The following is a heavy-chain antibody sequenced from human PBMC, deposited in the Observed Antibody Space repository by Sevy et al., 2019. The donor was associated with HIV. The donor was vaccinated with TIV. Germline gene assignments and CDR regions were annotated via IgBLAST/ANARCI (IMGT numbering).Heavy chain of an antibody. V-gene: IGHV3-48*02. CDR3: ARDSSWNYDSYFYGMDV. CDR2: LSSSTSTI. Sequence: GGSLRLSCAASGFSFSGYNMNWVRQAPGKGLEWVSYLSSSTSTIHYAASVKGRFTISRDNAKNSLFLQMNSLRDEDTAVYYCARDSSWNYDSYFYGMDVWGQGTTVTVSS. J-gene: IGHJ6*02. D-gene: IGHD1-7*01. CDR1: GFSFSGYN.